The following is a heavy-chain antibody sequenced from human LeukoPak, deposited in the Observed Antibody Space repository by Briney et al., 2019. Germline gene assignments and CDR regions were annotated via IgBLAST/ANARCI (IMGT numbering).Heavy chain of an antibody. CDR3: ARVSPIDY. CDR2: IYYSGST. V-gene: IGHV4-39*07. J-gene: IGHJ4*02. CDR1: GGSISSSSYY. Sequence: KPSETLSLTCTVSGGSISSSSYYWGWIRQPPGKGLEWIGSIYYSGSTYYNPSLKSRVTISIDTSKNQFSLKLSSVTAADTAVYYCARVSPIDYWGQGTLVTVSS.